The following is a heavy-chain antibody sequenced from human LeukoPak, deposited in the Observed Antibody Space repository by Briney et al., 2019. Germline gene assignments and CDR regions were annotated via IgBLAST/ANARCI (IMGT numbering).Heavy chain of an antibody. V-gene: IGHV3-64*04. Sequence: GGSLRLSCSASGFASSTYAMHWVRQAPGKGLEYLSAISSNGGSTYYADSVKGRFTISRDNAKNSLCLQMNSLRAEDTAVYYCARGYSYGFWYFDLWAVAPWSLSPQ. CDR1: GFASSTYA. J-gene: IGHJ2*01. CDR3: ARGYSYGFWYFDL. D-gene: IGHD5-18*01. CDR2: ISSNGGST.